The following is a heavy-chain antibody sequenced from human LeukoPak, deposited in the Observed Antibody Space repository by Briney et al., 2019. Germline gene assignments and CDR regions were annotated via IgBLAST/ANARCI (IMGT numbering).Heavy chain of an antibody. CDR1: GGSISSSNW. Sequence: SETLSLTCAVSGGSISSSNWWSWVRQPPGKGLEWIGEIYHSGSTNYNPSLKRRVTISVDKSKNQFSLKLSSVTAADTAVYYCARGDYDDAFDIWGQGTMVTVSS. V-gene: IGHV4-4*02. D-gene: IGHD3-16*01. CDR2: IYHSGST. J-gene: IGHJ3*02. CDR3: ARGDYDDAFDI.